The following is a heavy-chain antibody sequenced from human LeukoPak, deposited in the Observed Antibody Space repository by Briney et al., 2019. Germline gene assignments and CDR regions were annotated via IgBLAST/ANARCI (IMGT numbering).Heavy chain of an antibody. D-gene: IGHD3-9*01. Sequence: GASVKVSCKASGGTFSSYAISWVRQAPGQGLEWMGGIIPIFGTANYAQKFQGRVTITTDESTSTAYMELSSLRSEDTAVYYCARVDILGHGKFDPWGQGTLVTVSS. V-gene: IGHV1-69*05. J-gene: IGHJ5*02. CDR2: IIPIFGTA. CDR1: GGTFSSYA. CDR3: ARVDILGHGKFDP.